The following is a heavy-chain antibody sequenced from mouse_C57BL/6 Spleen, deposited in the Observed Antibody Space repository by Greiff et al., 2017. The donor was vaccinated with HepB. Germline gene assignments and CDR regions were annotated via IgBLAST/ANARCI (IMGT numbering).Heavy chain of an antibody. CDR2: IDPSDSYT. CDR1: GYTFTSYW. J-gene: IGHJ2*01. Sequence: QVQLQQPGAELVRPGTSVKLSCKASGYTFTSYWMHWVKQRPGQGLEWIGVIDPSDSYTNYNQKFKGKATLTVDTSSSTAYMQLSSLTSEDSAVYYCASANWDGDYWGQGTTLTGSS. CDR3: ASANWDGDY. V-gene: IGHV1-59*01. D-gene: IGHD4-1*01.